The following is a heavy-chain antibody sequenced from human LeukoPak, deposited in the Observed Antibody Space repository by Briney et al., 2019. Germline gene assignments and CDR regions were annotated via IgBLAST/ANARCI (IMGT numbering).Heavy chain of an antibody. D-gene: IGHD2-2*01. Sequence: SVKVSCKASGGTFSSYAISWVRQAPGQGLEWMGRIIPIFGTANYAQKFQGRVTMTRDTSISTAYMELSRLRSDDTAVYYCARDLGYCSSTSCYPWFDPWGQGTLVTVSS. CDR2: IIPIFGTA. CDR1: GGTFSSYA. CDR3: ARDLGYCSSTSCYPWFDP. V-gene: IGHV1-69*05. J-gene: IGHJ5*02.